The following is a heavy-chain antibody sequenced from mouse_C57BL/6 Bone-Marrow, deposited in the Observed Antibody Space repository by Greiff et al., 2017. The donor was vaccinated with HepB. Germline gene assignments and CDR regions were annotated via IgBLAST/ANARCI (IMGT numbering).Heavy chain of an antibody. CDR2: IDPANSNT. CDR1: GFNIKNTY. V-gene: IGHV14-3*01. J-gene: IGHJ2*01. D-gene: IGHD3-3*01. Sequence: VHVKQSVAELVRPGASVKLSCTASGFNIKNTYMHWVKQRPEQGLEWIGRIDPANSNTKYAPKFQGKATITADTSSNTAYLQLSSLTSEDTAIYYCARSGLGLYYFDYWGQGTTLTVSS. CDR3: ARSGLGLYYFDY.